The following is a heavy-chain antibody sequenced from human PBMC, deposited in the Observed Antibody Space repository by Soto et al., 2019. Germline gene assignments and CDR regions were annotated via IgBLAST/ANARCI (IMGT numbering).Heavy chain of an antibody. Sequence: RLSCSASGFTFSSYAMSWVRQAPGKGLEWVSAISGSGGSTYYADSVKGRSTISRDNSKNTLYLQMNSLRAEDTAVYYCAKNVLRFLEWPETGFDPWGQGTLVTVSS. CDR2: ISGSGGST. CDR3: AKNVLRFLEWPETGFDP. J-gene: IGHJ5*02. V-gene: IGHV3-23*01. D-gene: IGHD3-3*01. CDR1: GFTFSSYA.